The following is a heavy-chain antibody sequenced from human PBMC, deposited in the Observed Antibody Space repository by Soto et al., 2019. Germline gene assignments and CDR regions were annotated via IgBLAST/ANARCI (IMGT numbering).Heavy chain of an antibody. CDR3: ARVGGGSYWDAFDI. V-gene: IGHV3-48*03. Sequence: PGGSLRLSCAASGFTFSSYEMNWVRQAPGKGLEWVSYISSSGSTIYYADSVKGRFTISRDNAKNSLYLQMNSLRAEDTAVYYCARVGGGSYWDAFDIWGQGTMVTVSS. CDR2: ISSSGSTI. D-gene: IGHD1-26*01. CDR1: GFTFSSYE. J-gene: IGHJ3*02.